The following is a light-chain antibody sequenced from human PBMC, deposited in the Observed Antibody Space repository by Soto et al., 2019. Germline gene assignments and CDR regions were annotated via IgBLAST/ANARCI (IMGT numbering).Light chain of an antibody. CDR1: QSISDW. J-gene: IGKJ1*01. V-gene: IGKV1-5*03. Sequence: DIQMTQSPSTLSASVGDRVTITCRASQSISDWLAWYQQKPGKAPKLLIYRTSTLESGVPSRFSGSGSGTEFTHTISSLQPDDFATYYCQQFNPYSLTWTFGQGTKVDI. CDR2: RTS. CDR3: QQFNPYSLTWT.